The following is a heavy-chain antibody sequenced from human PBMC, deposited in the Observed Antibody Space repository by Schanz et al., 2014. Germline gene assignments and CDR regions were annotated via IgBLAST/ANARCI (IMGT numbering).Heavy chain of an antibody. D-gene: IGHD1-7*01. CDR3: ARGRGSDWNYGTLDY. J-gene: IGHJ4*02. V-gene: IGHV4-30-2*01. CDR1: GGSISSGGSS. Sequence: QLQLQESGSGLVKPSQTLSLTCGVSGGSISSGGSSWNWIRLPPGKGLEWIGYIYHSGSTYYNPSLKSRVTISVDTSKNQFSLKLNSVTPADTAVYYCARGRGSDWNYGTLDYWGQGTLVTVSS. CDR2: IYHSGST.